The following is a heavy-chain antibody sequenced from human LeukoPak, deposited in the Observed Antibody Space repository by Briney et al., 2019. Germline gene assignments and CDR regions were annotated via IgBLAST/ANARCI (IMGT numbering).Heavy chain of an antibody. Sequence: SQTLSLTCAISGDSVSSNSAAWNWIRQSPSRGLEWLGRTYYRSKWYNDYAVSVKSRITINPDTSKNQFSLQLNSVTPEDTAVYYCARDEYYDSLGRHGLDAFDIWGQGTMVTVSS. CDR3: ARDEYYDSLGRHGLDAFDI. V-gene: IGHV6-1*01. J-gene: IGHJ3*02. CDR1: GDSVSSNSAA. CDR2: TYYRSKWYN. D-gene: IGHD3-22*01.